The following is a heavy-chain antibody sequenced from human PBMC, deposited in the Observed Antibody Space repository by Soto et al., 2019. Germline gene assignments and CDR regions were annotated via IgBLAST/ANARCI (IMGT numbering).Heavy chain of an antibody. D-gene: IGHD3-22*01. V-gene: IGHV4-31*03. CDR1: GGSISSGGYY. J-gene: IGHJ6*02. CDR3: ARDTYYYDSSGYSGRAYYYYGMDV. Sequence: SETLSLTCTVSGGSISSGGYYWSWIRQHPGKGLEWIGYIYYSGSTYYNPSLKSRFTISVDTSKNQFSLKLSSVTAADTAVYYCARDTYYYDSSGYSGRAYYYYGMDVWGQGTTVTVSS. CDR2: IYYSGST.